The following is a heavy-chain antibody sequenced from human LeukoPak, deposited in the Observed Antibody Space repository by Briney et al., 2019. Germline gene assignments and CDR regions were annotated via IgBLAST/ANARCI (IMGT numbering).Heavy chain of an antibody. CDR3: ARSRGYQLLPFDY. CDR2: IYYSGST. D-gene: IGHD2-2*01. V-gene: IGHV4-59*01. Sequence: SETLSLTCTVFGGSISSYYWSRIRQPPGKGLEWIGYIYYSGSTNYNPSLKSRVTISVDTSKNHFPLKRSSVPAADTAVYYWARSRGYQLLPFDYWGQGTLVTVSS. J-gene: IGHJ4*02. CDR1: GGSISSYY.